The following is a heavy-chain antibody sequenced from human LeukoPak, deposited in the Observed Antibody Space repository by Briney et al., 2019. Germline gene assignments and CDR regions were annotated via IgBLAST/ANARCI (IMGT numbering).Heavy chain of an antibody. Sequence: SCKASGGTFSSYAMHWVRQAPGKGLEWVAVISYDGSNKYYADSVKGRFTISRDNSKNTLYLQMNSLRAEDTAVYYCARGDSYYDAIDYWGQGTLVTVSS. CDR1: GGTFSSYA. J-gene: IGHJ4*02. D-gene: IGHD3-22*01. V-gene: IGHV3-30*04. CDR3: ARGDSYYDAIDY. CDR2: ISYDGSNK.